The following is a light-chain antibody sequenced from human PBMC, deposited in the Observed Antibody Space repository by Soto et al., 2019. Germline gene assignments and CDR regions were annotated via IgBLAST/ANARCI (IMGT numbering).Light chain of an antibody. Sequence: IVFTQSPALLSLSPGERSTISCRASQSFSNYLAWYQQQPGQAPRLLIYDASNRATGIPARFSGSGSGTDFTLTISSLEPEDFAAYYCQQYGSSPWTFGQGTKVDIK. CDR3: QQYGSSPWT. J-gene: IGKJ1*01. CDR2: DAS. V-gene: IGKV3-11*01. CDR1: QSFSNY.